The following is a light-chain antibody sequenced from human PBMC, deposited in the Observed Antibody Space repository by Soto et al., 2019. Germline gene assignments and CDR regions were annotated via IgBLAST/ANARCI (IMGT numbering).Light chain of an antibody. J-gene: IGKJ5*01. CDR3: QQYGSSAT. Sequence: EIVLTQAPSTLSVSPGERATLSCRASQSVRSNLAWHQQKPGQAPRLLIYAASTRATGVPARFSGSGSGTEFTLTISRLEPEDFAVYYCQQYGSSATFGQGTRLEIK. CDR1: QSVRSN. CDR2: AAS. V-gene: IGKV3-15*01.